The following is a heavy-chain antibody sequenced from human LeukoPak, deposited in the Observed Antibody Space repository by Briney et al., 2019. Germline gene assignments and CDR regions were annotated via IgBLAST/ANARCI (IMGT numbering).Heavy chain of an antibody. J-gene: IGHJ4*02. V-gene: IGHV3-23*01. CDR1: GFTFSSYA. D-gene: IGHD1-7*01. CDR3: AKGQQGWNFGSYYDY. Sequence: GGSPRLSCAASGFTFSSYAMSWVRQAPGKGPEWVSAISGSGGSTYYADSVKGRFTISRDNSKNTLYLQMNSLRAEDTAVYYCAKGQQGWNFGSYYDYWGQGTLVTVSS. CDR2: ISGSGGST.